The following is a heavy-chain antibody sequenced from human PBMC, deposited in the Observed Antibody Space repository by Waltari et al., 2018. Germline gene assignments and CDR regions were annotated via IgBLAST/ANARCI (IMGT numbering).Heavy chain of an antibody. CDR1: GGSTSSQY. D-gene: IGHD2-15*01. V-gene: IGHV4-59*11. J-gene: IGHJ3*02. CDR3: ARKAPGSTDAFDI. Sequence: QVQLQESGPGLVKPSETLSLTCTVSGGSTSSQYWSWIRQPPGKGLEWIGYIYYSGSTNYNPSLKSRVTISVDTSKNQFSLKLSSVTAADTAVYYCARKAPGSTDAFDIWGQGTMVTVSS. CDR2: IYYSGST.